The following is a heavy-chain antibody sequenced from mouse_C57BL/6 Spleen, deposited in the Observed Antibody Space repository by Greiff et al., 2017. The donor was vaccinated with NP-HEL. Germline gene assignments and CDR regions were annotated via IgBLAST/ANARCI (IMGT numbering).Heavy chain of an antibody. D-gene: IGHD1-1*01. CDR1: GYTFTDYY. V-gene: IGHV1-26*01. CDR3: ARGDYGSAWFAY. Sequence: EVMLVESGPELVKPGASVKISCKASGYTFTDYYMNWVKQSHGKSLEWIGDINPNNGGTSYNQKFKGKATLTVDKSSSTAYMELRSLTSEDSAVYYCARGDYGSAWFAYWGQGTLVTVSA. J-gene: IGHJ3*01. CDR2: INPNNGGT.